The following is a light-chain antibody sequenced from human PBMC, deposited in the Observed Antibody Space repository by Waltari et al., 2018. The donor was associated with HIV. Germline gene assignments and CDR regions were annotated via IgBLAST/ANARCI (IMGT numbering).Light chain of an antibody. V-gene: IGKV1-5*03. CDR3: QQYNTPPLA. CDR1: QSINYW. Sequence: DIQMTQSPSTVSVSVGERISISCRASQSINYWLAWSQQRPGKAPQLFIYQASVLQNGVASRFSDNYSGTHFSLNINNLQPEDFATYYCQQYNTPPLAFGKGTRVELK. J-gene: IGKJ1*01. CDR2: QAS.